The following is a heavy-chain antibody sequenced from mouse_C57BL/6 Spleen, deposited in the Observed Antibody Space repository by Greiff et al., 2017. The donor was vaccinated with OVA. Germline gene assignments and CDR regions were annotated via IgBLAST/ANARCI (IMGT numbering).Heavy chain of an antibody. D-gene: IGHD1-1*01. CDR3: ARSTVVEGWYFDV. Sequence: VQLQQSGAELVRPGSSVKLSCKASGYTFTSYWMDWVKQRPGQGLEWIGNIYPSDSETHYNQKFKDKATLTVDKSSSTAYMQLSSLTSEDSAVYYCARSTVVEGWYFDVWGTGTTVTVSS. J-gene: IGHJ1*03. CDR2: IYPSDSET. CDR1: GYTFTSYW. V-gene: IGHV1-61*01.